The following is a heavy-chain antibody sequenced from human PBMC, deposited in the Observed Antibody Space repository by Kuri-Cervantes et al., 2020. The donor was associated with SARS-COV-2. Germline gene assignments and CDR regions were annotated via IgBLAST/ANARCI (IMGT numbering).Heavy chain of an antibody. V-gene: IGHV3-53*01. D-gene: IGHD2-15*01. CDR2: IYSGGST. Sequence: GESLKISCAASGFTVSSNYMSWVRQAPGKGLEWVSVIYSGGSTYYADSVKGRFTISRDNSKNTLYLQMNSLKTEDTAVYYCTRQEWWFDYWGQGTLVTVSS. J-gene: IGHJ4*02. CDR3: TRQEWWFDY. CDR1: GFTVSSNY.